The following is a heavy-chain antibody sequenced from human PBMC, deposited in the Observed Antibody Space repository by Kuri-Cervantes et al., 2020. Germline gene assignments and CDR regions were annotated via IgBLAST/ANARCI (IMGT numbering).Heavy chain of an antibody. CDR3: ARGGRVVVAATLGY. CDR2: INPNSGGT. Sequence: ASVKVSCKASGGTFSSYAISWVRQAPGQGLEWMGWINPNSGGTNYAQKLQGRVTMTRDTSISTAYMELSRLRSDDTAVYYCARGGRVVVAATLGYWGQGTLVTVSS. J-gene: IGHJ4*02. CDR1: GGTFSSYA. V-gene: IGHV1-2*02. D-gene: IGHD2-15*01.